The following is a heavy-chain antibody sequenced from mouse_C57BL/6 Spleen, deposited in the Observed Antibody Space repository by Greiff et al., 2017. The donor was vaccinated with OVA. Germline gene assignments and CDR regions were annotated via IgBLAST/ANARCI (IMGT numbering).Heavy chain of an antibody. CDR2: IRNKANGYTT. CDR1: GFTFTAYS. CDR3: ATLRGVYYYAMDY. Sequence: EVKLVESGGGLVQPGGSLSLSCAASGFTFTAYSMRWVRQPPGKALEWLGFIRNKANGYTTEYSAYVKGLFTISRDNSQSILYLQMNALRAEYSATYYCATLRGVYYYAMDYWGQGTSVTVSS. D-gene: IGHD1-1*01. J-gene: IGHJ4*01. V-gene: IGHV7-3*01.